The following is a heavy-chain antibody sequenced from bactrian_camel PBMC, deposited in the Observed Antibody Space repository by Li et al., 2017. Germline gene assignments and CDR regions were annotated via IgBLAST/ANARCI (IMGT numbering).Heavy chain of an antibody. V-gene: IGHV3S53*01. CDR1: SSVYC. Sequence: VQLVESGGGEVQAGGSLKLTCVTSSSVYCVGWFRHPPGKREMREAVATIDTDGGTFYAASVKGRFTISKDNARNTVTLQMNSLKPEDTAVYYCVRIEGLGTQPDYWGQGTQVTVS. CDR2: IDTDGGT. CDR3: VRIEGLGTQPDY. J-gene: IGHJ4*01. D-gene: IGHD5*01.